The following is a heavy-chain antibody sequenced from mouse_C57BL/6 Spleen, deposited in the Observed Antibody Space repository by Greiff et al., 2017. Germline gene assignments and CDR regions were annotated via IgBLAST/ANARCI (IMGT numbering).Heavy chain of an antibody. CDR2: IYPGDGDT. V-gene: IGHV1-80*01. J-gene: IGHJ2*01. CDR3: ARRDGLSYFDY. D-gene: IGHD6-5*01. CDR1: GYAFSSYW. Sequence: VKLQESGAELVKPGASVKISCKASGYAFSSYWMNWVKQRPGKGLEWIGQIYPGDGDTNYNGKFKGKATLTADKSSSTAYMQLSSLTSEDSAVYFCARRDGLSYFDYWGQGTTLTVSS.